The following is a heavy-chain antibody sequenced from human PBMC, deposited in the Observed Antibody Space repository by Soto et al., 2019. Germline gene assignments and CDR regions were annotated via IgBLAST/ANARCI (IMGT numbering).Heavy chain of an antibody. CDR2: ISGSGGST. CDR3: AKASNAARGYYFDY. D-gene: IGHD6-6*01. J-gene: IGHJ4*02. Sequence: GGSLRLSCSGSGFHFRSYAMSWVRKAPGKGLEWVSAISGSGGSTYYADSVKGRFTISRDNSKNTLYLQMNSLRAEDTAVYYCAKASNAARGYYFDYWGQGTLVTVSS. CDR1: GFHFRSYA. V-gene: IGHV3-23*01.